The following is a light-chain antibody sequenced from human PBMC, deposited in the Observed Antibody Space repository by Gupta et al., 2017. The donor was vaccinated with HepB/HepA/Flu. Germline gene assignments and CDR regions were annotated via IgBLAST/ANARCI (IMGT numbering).Light chain of an antibody. CDR3: NSYTSTSTVV. CDR1: SSEVGRYNF. J-gene: IGLJ2*01. V-gene: IGLV2-14*03. Sequence: QSALTQPASVSGSPGQSITISCDRTSSEVGRYNFVSWYQQHPGKAPKLIIYDVSNRPSGVSNRFSGSKSGNTASLTIAGLQAEDEADYYCNSYTSTSTVVFGGGTKLTVL. CDR2: DVS.